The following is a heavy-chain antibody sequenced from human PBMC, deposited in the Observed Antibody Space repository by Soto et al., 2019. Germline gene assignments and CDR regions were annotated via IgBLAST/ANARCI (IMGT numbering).Heavy chain of an antibody. J-gene: IGHJ6*02. CDR3: AKDLVRWQQLVGSYYYYGMDV. V-gene: IGHV3-30*18. CDR1: GFTFSSYG. CDR2: ISYDGSNK. Sequence: QVQLVESGGGVVQPGRSLRLSCAASGFTFSSYGMHWVRQAPGKGLEWVAVISYDGSNKYYADSVKGRFTISRDNSKNTLYLQMNSLRAEDTAVYYCAKDLVRWQQLVGSYYYYGMDVWGQGTTVTVSS. D-gene: IGHD6-13*01.